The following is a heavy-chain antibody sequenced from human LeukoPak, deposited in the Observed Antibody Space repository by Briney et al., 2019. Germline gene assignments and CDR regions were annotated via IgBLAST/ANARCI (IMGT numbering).Heavy chain of an antibody. CDR3: ASRDSSGYYSLGAFDI. CDR1: GGSISSSSYY. V-gene: IGHV4-39*01. Sequence: SEILSLTCTVSGGSISSSSYYWGWIRQPPGKGLEWIGSIYYSGSTYYNPSLKSRVTISVDTSKNQFSLKLSSVTAADTAVYYCASRDSSGYYSLGAFDIWGQGTMVTVSS. CDR2: IYYSGST. J-gene: IGHJ3*02. D-gene: IGHD3-22*01.